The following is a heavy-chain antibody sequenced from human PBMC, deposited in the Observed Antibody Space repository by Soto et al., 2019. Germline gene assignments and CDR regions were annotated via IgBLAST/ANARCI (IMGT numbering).Heavy chain of an antibody. D-gene: IGHD5-12*01. CDR2: ISYTGST. J-gene: IGHJ5*02. CDR1: GGSISSSSYY. CDR3: ARDRRDIVATMGLNWFDP. V-gene: IGHV4-61*01. Sequence: SETLSLTCTVSGGSISSSSYYWGWIRQPPGKGLEWIGYISYTGSTKYNPSLKSRVTISVDTSKNQFSLKLSSVTAADTAVYYCARDRRDIVATMGLNWFDPWGQGTRVTVS.